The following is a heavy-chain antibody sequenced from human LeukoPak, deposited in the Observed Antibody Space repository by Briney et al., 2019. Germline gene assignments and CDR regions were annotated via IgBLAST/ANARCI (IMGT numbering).Heavy chain of an antibody. V-gene: IGHV1-18*01. CDR2: ISAYNGNT. Sequence: ASVKVSCKASGYTFTSYGISWVRQAPRQGLEWMGWISAYNGNTNYAQKLQGRVTMTTDTSTSTAYMELSSLRSEDTAVYYCARLGGYDSPSRFQPNLWGQGTLVTVSS. CDR3: ARLGGYDSPSRFQPNL. D-gene: IGHD5-12*01. CDR1: GYTFTSYG. J-gene: IGHJ4*02.